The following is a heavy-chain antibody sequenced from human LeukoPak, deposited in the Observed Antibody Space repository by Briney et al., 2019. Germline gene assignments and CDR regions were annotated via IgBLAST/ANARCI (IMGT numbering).Heavy chain of an antibody. CDR1: GYTFTGYY. V-gene: IGHV1-2*02. D-gene: IGHD3-10*01. CDR3: ARDDYYGSGSNYPFDP. Sequence: ASVKVSCKASGYTFTGYYMHWVRQAPGQGLEWMGWINPNSGGTNYAQKFQGRVTMTRDTSISTAYMELSGLRSDDTAVYYCARDDYYGSGSNYPFDPWGQGTLVTVSS. J-gene: IGHJ5*02. CDR2: INPNSGGT.